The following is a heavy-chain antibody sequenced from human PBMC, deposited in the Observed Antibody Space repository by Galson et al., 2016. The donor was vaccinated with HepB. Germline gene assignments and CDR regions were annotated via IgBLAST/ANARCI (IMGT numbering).Heavy chain of an antibody. V-gene: IGHV3-7*01. Sequence: SLRLSCAASGFTFSNYWMTWVRQAPGKGLEWVASTNRDGSGNLYVDSVKGRFTVSRDNPNNSLYLHMSSLRAEDTAVYFCASDYWIYWGQGTLVTVSS. CDR2: TNRDGSGN. D-gene: IGHD2-15*01. CDR3: ASDYWIY. CDR1: GFTFSNYW. J-gene: IGHJ4*02.